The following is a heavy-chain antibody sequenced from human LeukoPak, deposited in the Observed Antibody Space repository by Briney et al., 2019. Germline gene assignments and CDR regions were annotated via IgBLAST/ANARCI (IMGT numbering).Heavy chain of an antibody. CDR3: AKALNYDILTGCLEN. J-gene: IGHJ4*02. CDR2: ISWNSGSI. V-gene: IGHV3-9*01. D-gene: IGHD3-9*01. CDR1: GFTFDDYA. Sequence: SGRSLRLSCAASGFTFDDYAMHWVRQAPGKGLEWVSGISWNSGSIGYADSVKGRFTISRDNAKNSLYLQMNSLRAEDTALYYCAKALNYDILTGCLENWGQGTLVTVSS.